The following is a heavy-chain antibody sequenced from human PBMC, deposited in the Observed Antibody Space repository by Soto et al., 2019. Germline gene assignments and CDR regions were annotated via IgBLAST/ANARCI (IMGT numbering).Heavy chain of an antibody. V-gene: IGHV4-59*01. D-gene: IGHD3-16*01. J-gene: IGHJ5*02. CDR1: GCSIIGYR. CDR2: FHNSGNP. Sequence: PSEALSLTCRISGCSIIGYRWNWIRQTPGKGVEWIGYFHNSGNPKYSSSLKSRVTISVDMSEKQSSLKLTSVTAADTAVYYCARVHWVMREMWFDPWGLGTLVTVSS. CDR3: ARVHWVMREMWFDP.